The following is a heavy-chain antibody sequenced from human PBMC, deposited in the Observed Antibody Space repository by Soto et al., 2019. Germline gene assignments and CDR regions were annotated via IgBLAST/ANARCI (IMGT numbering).Heavy chain of an antibody. J-gene: IGHJ6*02. CDR1: DYTFTSYG. V-gene: IGHV1-18*01. CDR2: ISAYNGNT. D-gene: IGHD6-6*01. Sequence: GASVKVSCKASDYTFTSYGISWVRQAPGQGLEWMGWISAYNGNTNYAQKLQGRVTMTTDTSTSTAYMELRSLRSDDTAVYYCARSGRSLDYYYGMDVWGQGTTVTVSS. CDR3: ARSGRSLDYYYGMDV.